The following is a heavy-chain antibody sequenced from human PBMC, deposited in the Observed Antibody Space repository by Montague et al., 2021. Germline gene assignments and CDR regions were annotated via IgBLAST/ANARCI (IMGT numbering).Heavy chain of an antibody. Sequence: SETLSLTCTVSGGAISSFYWHWIRHSPGKGQEWIGEIYYNGNTKYDPSLKSRVTMSVGTSKNQFSLRLSSVTVADTAVYYCAREWGAFDSWGQGTLVTVSS. CDR3: AREWGAFDS. V-gene: IGHV4-59*01. J-gene: IGHJ4*02. CDR2: IYYNGNT. D-gene: IGHD3-16*01. CDR1: GGAISSFY.